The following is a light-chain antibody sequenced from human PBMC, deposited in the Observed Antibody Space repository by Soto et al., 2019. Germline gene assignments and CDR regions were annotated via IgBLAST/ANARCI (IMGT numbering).Light chain of an antibody. CDR1: SSDVGGYSY. J-gene: IGLJ2*01. V-gene: IGLV2-8*01. CDR3: SSYEVTNHCLV. CDR2: AVN. Sequence: QSALTQPPSASGSPGHAVTLCCTGTSSDVGGYSYVSWYQQHPGKATKVMIYAVNQRTSLVPDRFSGYKSGNTASLTVSGLQTEDEADYYCSSYEVTNHCLVFGGGAKLTVL.